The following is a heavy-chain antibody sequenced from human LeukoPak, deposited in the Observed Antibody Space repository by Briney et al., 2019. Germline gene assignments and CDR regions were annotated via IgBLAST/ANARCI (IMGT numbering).Heavy chain of an antibody. J-gene: IGHJ6*03. CDR1: GYSFTSYW. CDR2: IYPGDSDT. Sequence: GESLKISCKGSGYSFTSYWIGWVRQMPGKGLEWMGIIYPGDSDTRYSPSFQGQVTISADKSISTAYLQWSSLKASDTAMYYCARRNIAAASGLYYYCYYYMDVWGKGTTVTVSS. D-gene: IGHD6-13*01. V-gene: IGHV5-51*01. CDR3: ARRNIAAASGLYYYCYYYMDV.